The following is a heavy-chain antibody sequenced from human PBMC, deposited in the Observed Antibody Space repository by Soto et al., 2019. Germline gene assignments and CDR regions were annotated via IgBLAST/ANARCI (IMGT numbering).Heavy chain of an antibody. Sequence: SETLSLTCTVSGGSISSSSYYWGWIRQPPGKGLEWIGDINHSGSTNYNPSLKSRVTISVDTSKNQFSLKLSSVTAADTAVYYCARGRATGYLRSYYYYYGMDVWGQGTTVTVSS. J-gene: IGHJ6*02. CDR1: GGSISSSSYY. CDR2: INHSGST. D-gene: IGHD3-9*01. V-gene: IGHV4-39*01. CDR3: ARGRATGYLRSYYYYYGMDV.